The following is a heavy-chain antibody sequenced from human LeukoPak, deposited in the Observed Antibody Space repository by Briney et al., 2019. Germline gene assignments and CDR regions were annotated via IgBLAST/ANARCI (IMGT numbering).Heavy chain of an antibody. Sequence: GGSLRLPCAASGFTFSTYAMHWDRQAPGKGLEWVAVISYDGSNKYYADSLKGRFTISRDNSKNTLYLQMNSLRAEDTAVYSCARDRFHSIGWYWYFDYWGQGTLVTVSS. CDR2: ISYDGSNK. V-gene: IGHV3-30-3*01. J-gene: IGHJ4*02. CDR1: GFTFSTYA. CDR3: ARDRFHSIGWYWYFDY. D-gene: IGHD6-19*01.